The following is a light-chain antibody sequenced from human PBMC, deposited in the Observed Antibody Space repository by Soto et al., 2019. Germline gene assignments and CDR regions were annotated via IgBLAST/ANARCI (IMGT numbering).Light chain of an antibody. V-gene: IGKV1-5*01. J-gene: IGKJ1*01. Sequence: IQLTQSPSTLPASVGDRVTLTCRASHSISNWLAWYQQKPGTAPKLLIYHASILETAVPSRFSGNGSGTEFTLTISSLQPGDFATYYCQQYNSYSFGQGSRVEIK. CDR1: HSISNW. CDR2: HAS. CDR3: QQYNSYS.